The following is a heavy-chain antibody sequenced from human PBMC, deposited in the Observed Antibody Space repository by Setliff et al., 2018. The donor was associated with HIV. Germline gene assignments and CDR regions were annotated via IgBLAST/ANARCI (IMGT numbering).Heavy chain of an antibody. J-gene: IGHJ4*02. CDR3: ATSSSWSTLDY. Sequence: ETLSLTCTVFGGSTFYWSWIRQPAGKGLEWIGHIDTSGSTNYNPSPKSRVTISVDTSKSQFSLNVNSVTAADTAVYYCATSSSWSTLDYWGQGTLVTVSS. D-gene: IGHD6-19*01. CDR1: GGSTFY. CDR2: IDTSGST. V-gene: IGHV4-4*07.